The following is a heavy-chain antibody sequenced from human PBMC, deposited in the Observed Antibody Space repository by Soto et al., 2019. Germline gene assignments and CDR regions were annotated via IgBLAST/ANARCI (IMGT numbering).Heavy chain of an antibody. CDR2: SIPIFGTA. Sequence: QVQLVQSGAEVKKPGSSVKVSCKASGGTFSSYAISWVRQAPGQGLEWMGGSIPIFGTANYAQKFQGRVTITADESTSTDYMELSSLRSEDTAVYYCAREMRDSGYVLYGMDVWGQGTTVTVSS. CDR1: GGTFSSYA. CDR3: AREMRDSGYVLYGMDV. V-gene: IGHV1-69*01. D-gene: IGHD5-12*01. J-gene: IGHJ6*02.